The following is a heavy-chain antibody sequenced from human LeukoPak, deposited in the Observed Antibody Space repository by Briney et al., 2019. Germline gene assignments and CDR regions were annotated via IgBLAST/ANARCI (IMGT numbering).Heavy chain of an antibody. J-gene: IGHJ3*02. D-gene: IGHD3-16*01. Sequence: ASVKVSCKASGYTFTSYDINWVRQATGQGLEWMGWMNPNSGNTGYAQKFQGRVTMTRNTSISTAYMELSSLRSEDTAVYYCARIKFESPDAFDIWGQGTMVTVSS. CDR1: GYTFTSYD. V-gene: IGHV1-8*01. CDR2: MNPNSGNT. CDR3: ARIKFESPDAFDI.